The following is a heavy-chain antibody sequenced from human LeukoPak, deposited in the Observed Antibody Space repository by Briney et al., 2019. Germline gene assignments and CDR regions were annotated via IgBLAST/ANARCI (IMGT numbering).Heavy chain of an antibody. J-gene: IGHJ5*02. V-gene: IGHV3-23*01. Sequence: GGSLRLSCAASGFTFSTYWMSWVRQAPGKGLGWVSAISGSGGSTYYADSVKGRFTISRDNSKNTLYLQMNSLRAEDTAVYYCAKSLERLENWFDPWGQGTLVTVSS. CDR1: GFTFSTYW. CDR2: ISGSGGST. CDR3: AKSLERLENWFDP. D-gene: IGHD1-1*01.